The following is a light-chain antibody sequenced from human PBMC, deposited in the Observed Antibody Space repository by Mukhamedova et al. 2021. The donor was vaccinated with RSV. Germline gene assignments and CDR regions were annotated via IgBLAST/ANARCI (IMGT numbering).Light chain of an antibody. CDR2: YDS. CDR3: QVWDSSSDHVV. CDR1: NIGSKS. V-gene: IGLV3-21*04. J-gene: IGLJ2*01. Sequence: ITCGGNNIGSKSVHWYQQKPGQAPVLVIYYDSDRPSGIPERFSGSNSGNTATLPISRVEAGDEADYYCQVWDSSSDHVVFGGGTK.